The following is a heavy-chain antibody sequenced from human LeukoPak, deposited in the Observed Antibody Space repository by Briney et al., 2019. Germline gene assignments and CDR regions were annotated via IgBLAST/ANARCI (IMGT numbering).Heavy chain of an antibody. V-gene: IGHV3-23*01. Sequence: GGSLRLSCAASGFTFSSYAISWVRQAPGKGLEWVSAISGTGGSTFYADSVKGRFTISRDNSRNTLYLLINSLRAEDTAVYYCAKLNSGSYLFYFDYWGQGTLVTVSS. J-gene: IGHJ4*02. CDR3: AKLNSGSYLFYFDY. CDR2: ISGTGGST. D-gene: IGHD1-26*01. CDR1: GFTFSSYA.